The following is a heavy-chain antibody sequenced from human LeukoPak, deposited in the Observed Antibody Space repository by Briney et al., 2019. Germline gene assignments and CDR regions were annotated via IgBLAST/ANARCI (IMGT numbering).Heavy chain of an antibody. J-gene: IGHJ5*02. V-gene: IGHV3-23*01. Sequence: GGSPRLSCAASGFTFSNYGMSWVRQAPGKGLEWVSTISGSGGSTYSADSVKGRFTISRDNSKNTMYLQLNSLRAEDTAVYYCAKLHDTSGLSVLDPWGQGTLVTVSS. CDR1: GFTFSNYG. D-gene: IGHD3-22*01. CDR2: ISGSGGST. CDR3: AKLHDTSGLSVLDP.